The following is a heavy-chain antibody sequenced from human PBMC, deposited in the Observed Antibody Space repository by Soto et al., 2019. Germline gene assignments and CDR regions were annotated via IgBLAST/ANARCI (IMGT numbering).Heavy chain of an antibody. V-gene: IGHV4-59*01. CDR1: GGSISSYY. CDR2: IYYSGST. Sequence: SETLSLTCTVSGGSISSYYWSWIRQPPGKGPEWIGYIYYSGSTNYNPSLKSRVTISVDTSKNQFSLKLSSVTAADTAVYYCARERQKGYFDLWGRGTLVTVSS. CDR3: ARERQKGYFDL. J-gene: IGHJ2*01.